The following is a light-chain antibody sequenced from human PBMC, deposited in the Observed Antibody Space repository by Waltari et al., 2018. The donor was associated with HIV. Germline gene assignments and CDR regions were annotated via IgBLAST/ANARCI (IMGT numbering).Light chain of an antibody. J-gene: IGLJ2*01. CDR3: SAWTAKKLVA. Sequence: QSALTQPASVSGSPRQSITISCTATSSHVGGYVFVSWFQQLPGRAPTLIIYEVSNRPSGISSRYSGTRSGNTASLTISGLQAEDEADYYCSAWTAKKLVAFGGGTRVTVL. CDR1: SSHVGGYVF. V-gene: IGLV2-14*03. CDR2: EVS.